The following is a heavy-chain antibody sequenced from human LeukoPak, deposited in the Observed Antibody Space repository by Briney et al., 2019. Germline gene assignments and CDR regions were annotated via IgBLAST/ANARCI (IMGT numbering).Heavy chain of an antibody. CDR2: ISSSSSNI. J-gene: IGHJ3*02. D-gene: IGHD3-22*01. CDR1: GFTFSSYS. CDR3: AGTYYYDKGAFDI. Sequence: PGGSLRLSCAASGFTFSSYSMNWVRQAPGKGLEWVSSISSSSSNIYYADSVKGRFTISRDNAKNSLYLQMNSLRAEDTAVYYCAGTYYYDKGAFDIWGQGTMVTVSS. V-gene: IGHV3-21*04.